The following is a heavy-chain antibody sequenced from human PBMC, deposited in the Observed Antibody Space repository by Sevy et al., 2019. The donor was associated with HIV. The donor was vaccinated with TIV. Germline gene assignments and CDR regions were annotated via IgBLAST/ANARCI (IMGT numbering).Heavy chain of an antibody. Sequence: ASVKVSCKASGGTFSSYAISWVRQAPGQGLEWMGGIIPIFGTANYAQKFQGRVTITADKSTSTAYMELSSLRSEDTAVYYCARDRSSSWYEGGYYYYYYYMDVWGKGTTVTISS. CDR1: GGTFSSYA. V-gene: IGHV1-69*06. J-gene: IGHJ6*03. CDR3: ARDRSSSWYEGGYYYYYYYMDV. CDR2: IIPIFGTA. D-gene: IGHD6-13*01.